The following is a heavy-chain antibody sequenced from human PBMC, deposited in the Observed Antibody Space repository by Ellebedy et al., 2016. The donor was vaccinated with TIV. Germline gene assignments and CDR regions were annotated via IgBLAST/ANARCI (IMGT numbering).Heavy chain of an antibody. J-gene: IGHJ4*02. Sequence: SLKISCAASGFTFADYAMHWVRQAPGKGLEWVSGISWNSGSIGYADSVKGRFTISRDNAKNSLYLQMNSLRDEDTALYYCAKDPGRGLHYKYFDSWGQGALVTVSS. CDR2: ISWNSGSI. V-gene: IGHV3-9*01. D-gene: IGHD4-17*01. CDR3: AKDPGRGLHYKYFDS. CDR1: GFTFADYA.